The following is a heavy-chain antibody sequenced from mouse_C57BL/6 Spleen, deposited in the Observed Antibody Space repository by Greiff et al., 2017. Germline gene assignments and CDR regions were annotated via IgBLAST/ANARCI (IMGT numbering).Heavy chain of an antibody. CDR1: GFTFTDYY. CDR2: IRNKANGYTT. D-gene: IGHD1-1*01. V-gene: IGHV7-3*01. CDR3: ARCITTVVAPRYFDV. Sequence: EVKLVESGGGLVQPGGSLSLSCAASGFTFTDYYMSWVRQPPGKALEWLGFIRNKANGYTTEYSASVKGRFTISRDNSQSILYLQMNALRAEDSATYYCARCITTVVAPRYFDVGGTGTTVTVSS. J-gene: IGHJ1*03.